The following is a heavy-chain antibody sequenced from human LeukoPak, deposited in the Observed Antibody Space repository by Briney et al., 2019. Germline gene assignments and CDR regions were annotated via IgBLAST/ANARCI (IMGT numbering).Heavy chain of an antibody. D-gene: IGHD6-13*01. J-gene: IGHJ4*02. Sequence: PSETLSLTCAVYGGSFRGYYWSWIRQPPGKGLEWIGEINHSGSTNYNPSLKSRVTISVDTSKNQFSLKLSSVTAADTAVYYCARARRPLYSSSWVDYWGQGTLVTVSS. CDR1: GGSFRGYY. V-gene: IGHV4-34*01. CDR2: INHSGST. CDR3: ARARRPLYSSSWVDY.